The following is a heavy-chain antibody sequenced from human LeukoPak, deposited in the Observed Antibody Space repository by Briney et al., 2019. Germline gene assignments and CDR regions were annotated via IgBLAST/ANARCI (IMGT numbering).Heavy chain of an antibody. CDR3: ARDRVFILTGYPNWFDP. Sequence: GGSLRLSCAASGFTFSSYSMNWVRQAPGKGLEWVSSISSSSSYIYYADSVKGRFTISRDNAKNSLYLQMNSLRAEDTAVYYCARDRVFILTGYPNWFDPWGQGTLVTVSS. CDR1: GFTFSSYS. J-gene: IGHJ5*02. D-gene: IGHD3-9*01. V-gene: IGHV3-21*01. CDR2: ISSSSSYI.